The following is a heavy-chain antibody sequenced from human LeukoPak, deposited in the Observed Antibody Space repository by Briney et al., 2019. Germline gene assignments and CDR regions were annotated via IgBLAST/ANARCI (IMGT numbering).Heavy chain of an antibody. Sequence: ASVRVSCKASGYTFTGYYMHWVRQAPGQGLEWMGWINPNSGGTNYAQKFQGRVTMTRDTSISTAYMELSRLRSDDTAVYYCARGWSTLRGGSNWFDPWGQGTLVTVSS. CDR2: INPNSGGT. J-gene: IGHJ5*02. CDR1: GYTFTGYY. D-gene: IGHD4-17*01. CDR3: ARGWSTLRGGSNWFDP. V-gene: IGHV1-2*02.